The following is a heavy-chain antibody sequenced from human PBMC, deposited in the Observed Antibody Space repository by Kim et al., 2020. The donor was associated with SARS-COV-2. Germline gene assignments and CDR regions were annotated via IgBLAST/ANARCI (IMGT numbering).Heavy chain of an antibody. CDR3: ATGLGGYCSGGSCPKNDY. J-gene: IGHJ4*02. V-gene: IGHV1-24*01. D-gene: IGHD2-15*01. CDR1: GYTLTELS. Sequence: ASVKVSCKVSGYTLTELSMHWVRQAPGKGLEWMGGFDPEDGETIYAQKFQGRVTMTEDTSTDTAYMELSSLRSEDTAVHYCATGLGGYCSGGSCPKNDYWGQGTLVTVSS. CDR2: FDPEDGET.